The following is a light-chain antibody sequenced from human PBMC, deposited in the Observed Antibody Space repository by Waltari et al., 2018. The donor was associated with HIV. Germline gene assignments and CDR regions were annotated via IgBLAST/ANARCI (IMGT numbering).Light chain of an antibody. CDR1: ALPNKY. CDR2: KDS. CDR3: QSADSSGTWV. Sequence: SYELTQPPSVSVSPGQTARITCSGDALPNKYAYWYQQKPGQAPVLVIYKDSERPSGIPERFSGSSSGTIVTLTISGVQTEDEADYYCQSADSSGTWVFGGGTKLTVL. V-gene: IGLV3-25*03. J-gene: IGLJ3*02.